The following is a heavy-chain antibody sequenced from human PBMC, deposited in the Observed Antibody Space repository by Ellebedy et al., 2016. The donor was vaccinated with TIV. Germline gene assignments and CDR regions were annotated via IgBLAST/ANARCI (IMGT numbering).Heavy chain of an antibody. J-gene: IGHJ6*02. CDR3: ATDSTVVGVGGRLFHHGMDV. V-gene: IGHV1-18*01. CDR1: GYTFTSYG. CDR2: INGYNGDT. Sequence: AASVKVSCKASGYTFTSYGISWVRQAPGQGLEWMGWINGYNGDTKFAQNVQGRVTMTTDTSTNTAYMELRSLTLDDTTVYYCATDSTVVGVGGRLFHHGMDVWGQGTTVTVAS. D-gene: IGHD1-26*01.